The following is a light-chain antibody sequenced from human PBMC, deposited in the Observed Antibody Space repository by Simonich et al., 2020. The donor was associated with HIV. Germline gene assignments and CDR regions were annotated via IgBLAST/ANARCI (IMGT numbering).Light chain of an antibody. J-gene: IGKJ5*01. CDR1: RSLLHSNGYNY. V-gene: IGKV2-28*01. Sequence: DIVMTQSPLSLPVTPGEPASISCRSSRSLLHSNGYNYLDWCLKKPGQSPHLLIYLGCNRASGVPDRFSGSGSGTDFTLKISRVEAEDVGVYYCMQALQTPITFGQGTRLEIK. CDR3: MQALQTPIT. CDR2: LGC.